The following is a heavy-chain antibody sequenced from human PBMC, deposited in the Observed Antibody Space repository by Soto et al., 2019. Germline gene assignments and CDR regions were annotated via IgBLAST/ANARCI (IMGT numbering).Heavy chain of an antibody. CDR1: GGSLSSSNW. CDR3: AREPGDYGDFGY. V-gene: IGHV4-4*02. D-gene: IGHD4-17*01. J-gene: IGHJ4*02. Sequence: SETLSLTFAVSGGSLSSSNWWSWVRHPPGKGLAWIGEIYHSGSTNYNPSLKSRVTISADKSKNQFSLKLSSLTAAAPAVYFCAREPGDYGDFGYWGQGTLVSVSS. CDR2: IYHSGST.